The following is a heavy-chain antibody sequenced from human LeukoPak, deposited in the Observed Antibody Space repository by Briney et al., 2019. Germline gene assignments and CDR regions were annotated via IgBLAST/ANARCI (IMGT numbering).Heavy chain of an antibody. CDR3: ARGGVPAANDYYYYMDV. Sequence: SETLSLTCDVSGYSISSGYYWGWIRQSPGRGLEWIGSSDHRGSAFHNPSFKSRLTISVDTSKNQFSLTLTSVTATDTAVYYCARGGVPAANDYYYYMDVWGKGTTVTVSS. CDR2: SDHRGSA. V-gene: IGHV4-38-2*01. J-gene: IGHJ6*03. D-gene: IGHD2-2*01. CDR1: GYSISSGYY.